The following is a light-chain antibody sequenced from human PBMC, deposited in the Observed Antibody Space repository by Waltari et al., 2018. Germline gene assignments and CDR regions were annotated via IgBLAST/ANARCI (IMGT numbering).Light chain of an antibody. J-gene: IGLJ2*01. CDR3: HSRDASGVAGS. V-gene: IGLV3-19*01. CDR1: SLRSYY. CDR2: DKN. Sequence: SSELTQDPAVSVAMGQTVRITCQGDSLRSYYESWYQQRPGQAPILFQYDKNNRPSGVPDRFSGSSSHNTGSLTITGAQAEDEASYYCHSRDASGVAGSFGGGTKLTVL.